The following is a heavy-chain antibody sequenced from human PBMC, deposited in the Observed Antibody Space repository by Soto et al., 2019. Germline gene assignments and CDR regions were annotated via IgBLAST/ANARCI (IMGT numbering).Heavy chain of an antibody. J-gene: IGHJ3*02. V-gene: IGHV1-69*01. D-gene: IGHD3-22*01. Sequence: QVQLVQSGAEVKKPGSSVKVSCKASGGTFSSYAISWVRQAPGQGLEWMGGIIPIFGTANYAQKFQGRVTITADEYTSTAYMELSSLRSEDTAVYYCAGVAPYYYDSSGYCAFDIWGQGTMVTVSS. CDR1: GGTFSSYA. CDR2: IIPIFGTA. CDR3: AGVAPYYYDSSGYCAFDI.